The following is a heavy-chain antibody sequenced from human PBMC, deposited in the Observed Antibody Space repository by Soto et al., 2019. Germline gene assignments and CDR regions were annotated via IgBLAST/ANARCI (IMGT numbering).Heavy chain of an antibody. D-gene: IGHD3-10*01. V-gene: IGHV1-69*01. Sequence: QVQLVQSGAEVKKPGSSVKVSCKASGGTFSSYAISWVRQAPGQGLEWMGWIIPIVGTANYAQKFQGRVKLHADESTRTASMELSSLRSEDTAVYYCARGGGAKLRHFEYWGQGPQVTVSS. CDR3: ARGGGAKLRHFEY. CDR1: GGTFSSYA. CDR2: IIPIVGTA. J-gene: IGHJ4*02.